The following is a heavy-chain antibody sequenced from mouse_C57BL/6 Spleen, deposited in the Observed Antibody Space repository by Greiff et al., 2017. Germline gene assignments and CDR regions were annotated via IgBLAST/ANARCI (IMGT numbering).Heavy chain of an antibody. D-gene: IGHD2-5*01. V-gene: IGHV1-82*01. J-gene: IGHJ4*01. Sequence: VKLMESGPELVKPGASVKISCKASGYAFSSSWMNWVKQRPGKGLEWIGRIYPGDGDTNYNGKFKGKATLTADKSSSTAYMQLSSLTSEDSAVYFCARASNSYAMDYWGQGTSVTVSS. CDR2: IYPGDGDT. CDR3: ARASNSYAMDY. CDR1: GYAFSSSW.